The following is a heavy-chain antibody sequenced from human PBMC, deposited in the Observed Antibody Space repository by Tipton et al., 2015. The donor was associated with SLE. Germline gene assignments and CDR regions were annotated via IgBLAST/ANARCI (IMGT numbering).Heavy chain of an antibody. J-gene: IGHJ4*02. Sequence: SLRLSCAASGFNFNEFWMTWVRQAPGKGLEWLANIKPDGSDKSFVGSVRGRFTISRDNAKKSVFLQMNSLRDEDTAVYYCAAGPYSGSYLRIDYWGQGTLVTVSS. CDR3: AAGPYSGSYLRIDY. V-gene: IGHV3-7*01. CDR2: IKPDGSDK. CDR1: GFNFNEFW. D-gene: IGHD1-26*01.